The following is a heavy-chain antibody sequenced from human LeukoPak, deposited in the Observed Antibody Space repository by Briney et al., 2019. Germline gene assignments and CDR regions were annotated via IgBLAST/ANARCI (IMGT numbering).Heavy chain of an antibody. D-gene: IGHD3-3*01. CDR3: ARRRGLFGVVINWFDP. V-gene: IGHV4-4*07. CDR2: IYTSGST. J-gene: IGHJ5*02. CDR1: GGSISSYY. Sequence: SETLSLTCTVSGGSISSYYWSWIRQPAGKGLEWIGRIYTSGSTNYNPSLKSRVTISVDTSKNQFSLKLSSVTAADTAVYYCARRRGLFGVVINWFDPWGQGTLVTVSS.